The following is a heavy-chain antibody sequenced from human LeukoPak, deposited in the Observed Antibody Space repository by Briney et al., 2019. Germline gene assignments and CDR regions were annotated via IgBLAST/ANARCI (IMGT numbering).Heavy chain of an antibody. Sequence: PGGSLRLSCAASGFTFSSYAMSWVRQAPGKGLEWVSAISGSGGSTYYADSVKGRFTISRDNSKNTLYLQMNSLRAEDTAVYYCAEDWQQLVPNWSDPWGQGTLVTVSS. CDR1: GFTFSSYA. V-gene: IGHV3-23*01. CDR3: AEDWQQLVPNWSDP. CDR2: ISGSGGST. J-gene: IGHJ5*02. D-gene: IGHD6-13*01.